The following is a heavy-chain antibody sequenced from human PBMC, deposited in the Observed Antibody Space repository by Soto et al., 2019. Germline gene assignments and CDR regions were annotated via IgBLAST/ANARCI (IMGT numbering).Heavy chain of an antibody. CDR2: IIPIFGTA. CDR3: ARDRGFVVVTAMSQFDP. V-gene: IGHV1-69*13. CDR1: GGTFSSYA. Sequence: GASVKVSCKASGGTFSSYAISWVRQAPGQGLEWMGGIIPIFGTANYAQKFQGRVTITADESTSTAYMELSSLRSEDTAVYYCARDRGFVVVTAMSQFDPWGQGILVTVSS. D-gene: IGHD2-21*02. J-gene: IGHJ5*02.